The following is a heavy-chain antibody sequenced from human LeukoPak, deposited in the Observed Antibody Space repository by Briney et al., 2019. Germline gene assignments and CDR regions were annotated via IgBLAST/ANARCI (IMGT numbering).Heavy chain of an antibody. V-gene: IGHV5-51*01. CDR1: GYSFTSYW. J-gene: IGHJ1*01. CDR3: ARPPSYCSSTSCPFQH. Sequence: GESLKISCKGCGYSFTSYWIGWVREMAGKGLEWMGIIYPGDSDTRYSPSFQGQVTISADKSISTAYLQWSSLKASGTAMYYCARPPSYCSSTSCPFQHWGQGTLVTVSS. CDR2: IYPGDSDT. D-gene: IGHD2-2*01.